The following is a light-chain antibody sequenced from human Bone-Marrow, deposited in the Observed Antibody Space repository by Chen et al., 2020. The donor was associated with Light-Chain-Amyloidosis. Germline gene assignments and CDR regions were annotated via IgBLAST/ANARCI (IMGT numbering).Light chain of an antibody. CDR3: QSADSSGTYEVI. J-gene: IGLJ2*01. CDR1: DLPTKY. CDR2: RDT. Sequence: YELTQPPSVSVSPGQTARITCSGDDLPTKYAYWYQQKPGQAPVLVIHRDTERPSGSSERFSGSSSGTTATLTISGVQAENEADYHCQSADSSGTYEVIFGGGTKLTVL. V-gene: IGLV3-25*03.